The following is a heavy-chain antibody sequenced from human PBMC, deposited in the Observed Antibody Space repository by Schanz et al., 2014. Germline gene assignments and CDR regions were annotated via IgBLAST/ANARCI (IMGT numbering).Heavy chain of an antibody. Sequence: VQLVESGGGVVQPGGSLRLSCVGSGYSFSDYDMYWIRQAPGKGLEWLAFLRSDGSRRDYADSVKGRFTISRDNSRNTLSLQMSSLRPEDTAVYYRAKDPPRGVRTPIKPTLDSWGQGTRVTVS. V-gene: IGHV3-30*02. CDR2: LRSDGSRR. J-gene: IGHJ4*02. CDR3: AKDPPRGVRTPIKPTLDS. CDR1: GYSFSDYD. D-gene: IGHD3-10*01.